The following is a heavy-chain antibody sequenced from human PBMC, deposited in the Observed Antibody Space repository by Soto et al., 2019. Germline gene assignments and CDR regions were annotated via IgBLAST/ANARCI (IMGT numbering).Heavy chain of an antibody. Sequence: LRLSCTASGFTFSSYWIHWVRQAPGKGLLWVSRVNGDGSSTNYADSVKGRFTIFRDNDRNTVHLQMNSLGAEDTAVYYCARAYSSGWPLDYWGQGTLVTVSS. CDR1: GFTFSSYW. J-gene: IGHJ4*02. D-gene: IGHD6-19*01. V-gene: IGHV3-74*01. CDR3: ARAYSSGWPLDY. CDR2: VNGDGSST.